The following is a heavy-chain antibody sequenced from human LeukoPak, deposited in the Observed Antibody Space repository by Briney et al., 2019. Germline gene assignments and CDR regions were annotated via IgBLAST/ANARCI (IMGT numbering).Heavy chain of an antibody. CDR3: ARRVASANDAFDI. D-gene: IGHD6-13*01. Sequence: KAGGSLRLSCAASGFTFSSYSMNWVRQAPGKGLEWVSAISSGSNYIYYADSMKGRFTISRDKAKKSLYLQMNSLRAEDAAVYYCARRVASANDAFDIWGQGTMVTVSS. J-gene: IGHJ3*02. CDR2: ISSGSNYI. V-gene: IGHV3-21*01. CDR1: GFTFSSYS.